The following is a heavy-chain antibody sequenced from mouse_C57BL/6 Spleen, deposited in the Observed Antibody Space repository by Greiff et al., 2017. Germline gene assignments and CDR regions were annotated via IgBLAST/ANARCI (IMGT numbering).Heavy chain of an antibody. CDR1: GYAFSSYW. CDR3: ARLNYYGSSYYFDN. V-gene: IGHV1-80*01. Sequence: QVQLQQSGAELVKPGASVKISCKASGYAFSSYWMNWVKQRPGKGLEWIGQIYPGDGDTNYNGKFKGKATLTADKSSSTAYMQLSSLTSEDSAVYFGARLNYYGSSYYFDNWGQGATLTFSS. J-gene: IGHJ2*01. D-gene: IGHD1-1*01. CDR2: IYPGDGDT.